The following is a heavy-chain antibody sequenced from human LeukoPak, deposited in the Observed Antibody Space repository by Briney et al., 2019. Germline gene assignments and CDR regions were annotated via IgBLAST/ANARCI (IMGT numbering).Heavy chain of an antibody. V-gene: IGHV4-4*02. CDR3: AREHSYGSGSYYIDY. Sequence: SETLSLTCAVSGDSISSSNWWCWVRQPPGKGLEWIGEIYHSGSTNYNPSLKCRVTISVDKSKNQVSLKLSSVTAADTALYYCAREHSYGSGSYYIDYWGQGTLVTVSS. J-gene: IGHJ4*02. CDR2: IYHSGST. D-gene: IGHD3-10*01. CDR1: GDSISSSNW.